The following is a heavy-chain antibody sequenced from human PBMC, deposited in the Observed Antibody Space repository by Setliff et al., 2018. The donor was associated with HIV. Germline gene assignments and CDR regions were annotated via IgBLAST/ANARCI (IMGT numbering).Heavy chain of an antibody. D-gene: IGHD3-10*01. CDR3: ATGKLSGSGSPIYNWFDP. J-gene: IGHJ5*02. CDR2: SDPEDGNK. Sequence: GPPVKVSCKVSGYTLTELSMHWVRQAPGKGLEWMGGSDPEDGNKMYAQKLQGRVTMTEDTSTDTAYMELSSLRSEDTAVYYCATGKLSGSGSPIYNWFDPWGQGTLVTVSS. CDR1: GYTLTELS. V-gene: IGHV1-24*01.